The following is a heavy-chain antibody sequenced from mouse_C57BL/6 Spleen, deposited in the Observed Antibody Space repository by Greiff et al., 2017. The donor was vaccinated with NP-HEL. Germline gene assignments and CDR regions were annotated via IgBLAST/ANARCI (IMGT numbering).Heavy chain of an antibody. CDR2: INYDGSST. V-gene: IGHV5-16*01. CDR3: ARGSLYYYGTLYYFDY. Sequence: EVNLVESEGGLVQPGSSMKLSCTASGFTFSDYYMAWVRQVPEKGLEWVANINYDGSSTYYLDSLKSRFIISRDNAKNILYLQMSSLKSEDTATYYCARGSLYYYGTLYYFDYWGQGTTLTVSS. D-gene: IGHD1-1*01. CDR1: GFTFSDYY. J-gene: IGHJ2*01.